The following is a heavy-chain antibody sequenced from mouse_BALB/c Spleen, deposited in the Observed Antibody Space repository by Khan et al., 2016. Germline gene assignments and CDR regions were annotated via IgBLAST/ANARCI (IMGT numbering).Heavy chain of an antibody. CDR1: DYAFTNYW. CDR2: IFPGDGDI. J-gene: IGHJ2*01. D-gene: IGHD3-3*01. CDR3: TRGTYYFDY. Sequence: QVRLQQSGAELARPGTSVKLSCKASDYAFTNYWMHWIKQRPGQGLEWIGAIFPGDGDIRYTQKFKGKATLTADISSSTAYMQLSTLGSDDSAVYYCTRGTYYFDYWGQGTTLTVSS. V-gene: IGHV1-87*01.